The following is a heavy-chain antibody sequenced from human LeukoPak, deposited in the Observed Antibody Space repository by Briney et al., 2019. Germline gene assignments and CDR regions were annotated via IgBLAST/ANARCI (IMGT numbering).Heavy chain of an antibody. V-gene: IGHV1-18*01. J-gene: IGHJ6*02. D-gene: IGHD5-12*01. CDR3: ARRFFGYVGDYYYYYGMDV. Sequence: ASVKVSCKASGYTFTSYGISWVRQAPGQGLEWMGWISAYNGNTNYAQKLQGRVTMTTDTSTSIAYMELRSLRSDDTAVYYCARRFFGYVGDYYYYYGMDVWGQGTTVTVSS. CDR1: GYTFTSYG. CDR2: ISAYNGNT.